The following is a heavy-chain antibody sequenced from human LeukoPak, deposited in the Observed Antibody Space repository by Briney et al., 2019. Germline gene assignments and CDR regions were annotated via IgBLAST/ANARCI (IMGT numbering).Heavy chain of an antibody. V-gene: IGHV3-23*01. CDR1: GFTFSSYA. CDR2: MSGSAVST. CDR3: ARAVDFWSGYPQPNWFDP. D-gene: IGHD3-3*01. Sequence: GGSLRLSCAASGFTFSSYAMSWVRQAPGKGLEWVSAMSGSAVSTYYADSGKGRFTISRDNSKNTLYLQMNSLRAEDTAVYYCARAVDFWSGYPQPNWFDPWGQGTLVTVSS. J-gene: IGHJ5*02.